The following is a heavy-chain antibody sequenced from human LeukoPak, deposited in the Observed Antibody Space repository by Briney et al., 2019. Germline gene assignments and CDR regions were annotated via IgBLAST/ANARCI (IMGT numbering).Heavy chain of an antibody. V-gene: IGHV3-30*02. Sequence: PGGSLRLSRAASGFTFSSYGMHWVRQAPGKGLEWVAFIRYDASNKYYADSVKGRFTISRDNSKNTLYLQMNSLRAEDTAVYFCAKANLGDVATIRVGYFDYWGQGTLVTVSS. CDR2: IRYDASNK. D-gene: IGHD5-24*01. J-gene: IGHJ4*02. CDR3: AKANLGDVATIRVGYFDY. CDR1: GFTFSSYG.